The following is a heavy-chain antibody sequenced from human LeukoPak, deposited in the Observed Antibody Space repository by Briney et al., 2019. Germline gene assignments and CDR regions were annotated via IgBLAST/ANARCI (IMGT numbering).Heavy chain of an antibody. V-gene: IGHV1-18*04. CDR1: GYTFTGYY. CDR2: ISAYNGNT. CDR3: ASGVVPTAMADY. Sequence: ASVKVSCKASGYTFTGYYMHWVRQAPGQGPEWMGWISAYNGNTNYAQKLQGRVTMTTDTSTGTAYMDLRSLRSDDTAVYYCASGVVPTAMADYWGQGTLVTVSS. D-gene: IGHD2-2*01. J-gene: IGHJ4*02.